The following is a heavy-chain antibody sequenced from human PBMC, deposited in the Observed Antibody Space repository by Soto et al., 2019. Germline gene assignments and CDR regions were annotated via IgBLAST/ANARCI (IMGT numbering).Heavy chain of an antibody. J-gene: IGHJ4*02. CDR2: IGTYNGKT. Sequence: ASVKVSCKASGYTFTSYGITWVRQAPGQGLEWMGWIGTYNGKTDYLQKFQGRVTMTTDTSTTTAYMELRSLRAEDTAVYYCARDEMATPFDYWGQGTLVTVSS. D-gene: IGHD5-12*01. V-gene: IGHV1-18*01. CDR3: ARDEMATPFDY. CDR1: GYTFTSYG.